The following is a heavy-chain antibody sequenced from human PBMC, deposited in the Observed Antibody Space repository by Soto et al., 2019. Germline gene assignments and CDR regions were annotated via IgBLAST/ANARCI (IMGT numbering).Heavy chain of an antibody. J-gene: IGHJ4*02. D-gene: IGHD7-27*01. CDR2: ISGDASST. CDR1: GFTFSDNW. V-gene: IGHV3-74*01. Sequence: EVKVVESGGGLVQPGGSLRLSCAASGFTFSDNWMNWVRQPPGKGPVWVSRISGDASSTSYADSVKGRFTISRDSVKNTVYLQMDSLRVEDTAVYYCTRGGTRTTYWGLFDSWGQGTLVTVSS. CDR3: TRGGTRTTYWGLFDS.